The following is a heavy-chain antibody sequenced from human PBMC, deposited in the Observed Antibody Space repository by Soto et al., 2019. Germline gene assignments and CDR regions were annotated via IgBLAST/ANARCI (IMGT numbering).Heavy chain of an antibody. Sequence: EASVKVSCKASGGTFSSYTISWVRQAPGQGLEWMGRIIPILGIANYAQKFQGRVTITADKSTSTAYMELSSLRSEDTAVYYCARSSKLGYYYYYMDVWGKGTTVTVSS. J-gene: IGHJ6*03. V-gene: IGHV1-69*02. D-gene: IGHD6-6*01. CDR2: IIPILGIA. CDR3: ARSSKLGYYYYYMDV. CDR1: GGTFSSYT.